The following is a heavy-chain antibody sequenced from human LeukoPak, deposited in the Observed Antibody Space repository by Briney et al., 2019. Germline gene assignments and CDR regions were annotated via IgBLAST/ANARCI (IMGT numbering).Heavy chain of an antibody. CDR2: INHSGTT. CDR1: GGSFSGYY. Sequence: PSETLSLTCAVYGGSFSGYYWSWIRQPPGKGLEWIGEINHSGTTNYNPSLKSRVTISVDMSKKQFSLKVTSVTAADTAVYYCARGPYNWNYYYMDVWDKGTTVTVSS. D-gene: IGHD1-1*01. V-gene: IGHV4-34*01. CDR3: ARGPYNWNYYYMDV. J-gene: IGHJ6*03.